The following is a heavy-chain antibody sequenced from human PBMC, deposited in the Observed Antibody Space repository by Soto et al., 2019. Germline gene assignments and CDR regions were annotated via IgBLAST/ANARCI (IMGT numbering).Heavy chain of an antibody. CDR3: ARDASPTVVTPEYFQH. J-gene: IGHJ1*01. CDR2: IWYDGSNK. CDR1: GFTFSSYG. D-gene: IGHD4-17*01. Sequence: GGSLRLSCAASGFTFSSYGMHWVRQAPGKGLEWVAVIWYDGSNKYYADSVKGRFTISRDNSKNTLYLQMNSLGAEDTAVYYCARDASPTVVTPEYFQHWGQGTLVTVSS. V-gene: IGHV3-33*01.